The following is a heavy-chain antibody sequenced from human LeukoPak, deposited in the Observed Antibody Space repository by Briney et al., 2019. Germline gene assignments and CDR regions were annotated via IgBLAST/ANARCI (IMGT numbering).Heavy chain of an antibody. D-gene: IGHD5-18*01. CDR3: ARGGIQLWLRTDFDY. CDR2: IWYDGSNK. V-gene: IGHV3-33*01. J-gene: IGHJ4*02. Sequence: GRSLRLSCGASGFTFSSYGMHWVRQAPGKGLEWVAVIWYDGSNKYYADSVKGRFTISRDNSKNTLYLQMNSLRAEDTAVYYCARGGIQLWLRTDFDYWGQGTLVTVSS. CDR1: GFTFSSYG.